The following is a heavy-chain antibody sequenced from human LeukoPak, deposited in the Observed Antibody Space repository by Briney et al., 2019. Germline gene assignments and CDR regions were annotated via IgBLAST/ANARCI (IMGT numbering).Heavy chain of an antibody. D-gene: IGHD3-9*01. J-gene: IGHJ3*02. CDR2: MNPNSGNT. V-gene: IGHV1-8*01. CDR3: ARDLDVLRYFDWLGAFDI. Sequence: ASVKVSCKASGYTFTSYDINWVRQATGQGLEWMGWMNPNSGNTGYAQKFQGRVTMTRNTSISTAYMELRSLRSDDTAVYYCARDLDVLRYFDWLGAFDIWGQGTMVTVSS. CDR1: GYTFTSYD.